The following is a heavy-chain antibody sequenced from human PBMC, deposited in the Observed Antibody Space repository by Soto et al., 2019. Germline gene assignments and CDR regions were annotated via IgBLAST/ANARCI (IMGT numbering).Heavy chain of an antibody. V-gene: IGHV1-18*01. Sequence: ASVKVSFKASGYSFTTYGITWVRQAPGQGLGWMGWISAYNGIANYAQKFQGRINMTTDTSTNTAYMELRSLRSDDAAVYYCARNGGSSSPLDYWGQGTLVTVSS. D-gene: IGHD6-6*01. CDR3: ARNGGSSSPLDY. CDR1: GYSFTTYG. CDR2: ISAYNGIA. J-gene: IGHJ4*02.